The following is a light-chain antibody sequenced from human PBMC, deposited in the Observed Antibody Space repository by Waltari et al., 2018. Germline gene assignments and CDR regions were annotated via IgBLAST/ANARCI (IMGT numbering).Light chain of an antibody. Sequence: DIQMTQSPSTLSASVGDRVTITCRASQSISNCLAWYRQKPGKAPNLLIYKASILESGVPSRFSGSGSGTEFTLTISSLQPDDFATYYCQQYYLYPVTFGGGTKAEIK. CDR3: QQYYLYPVT. CDR1: QSISNC. V-gene: IGKV1-5*03. CDR2: KAS. J-gene: IGKJ4*01.